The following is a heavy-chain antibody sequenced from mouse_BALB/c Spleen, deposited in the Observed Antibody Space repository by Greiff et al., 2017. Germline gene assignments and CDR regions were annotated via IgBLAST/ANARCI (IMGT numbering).Heavy chain of an antibody. Sequence: VQLQQPGAELVRPGASVKLSCKASGYTFTSYWINWVKQRPGQGLEWIGNIYPSDSYTNYNQKFKDKATLTVDKSSSTAYMQLSSPTSEDSAVYYCTRRYYGRAMDYWGQGTSVTVSS. V-gene: IGHV1-69*02. CDR1: GYTFTSYW. D-gene: IGHD1-1*01. CDR2: IYPSDSYT. CDR3: TRRYYGRAMDY. J-gene: IGHJ4*01.